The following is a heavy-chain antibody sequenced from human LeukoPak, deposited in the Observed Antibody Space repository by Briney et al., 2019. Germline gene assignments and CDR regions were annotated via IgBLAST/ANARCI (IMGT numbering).Heavy chain of an antibody. Sequence: GGSLRLSCAASGFTFSTYSMHWVRQAPGKGLEWISYISSSSSTIFYADSFKGRFTISRDNAKSSLFLQMNSLRDEDTAIYYCARDKYSTIDYWGQGTLVTVSS. CDR3: ARDKYSTIDY. D-gene: IGHD6-6*01. CDR1: GFTFSTYS. V-gene: IGHV3-48*02. CDR2: ISSSSSTI. J-gene: IGHJ4*02.